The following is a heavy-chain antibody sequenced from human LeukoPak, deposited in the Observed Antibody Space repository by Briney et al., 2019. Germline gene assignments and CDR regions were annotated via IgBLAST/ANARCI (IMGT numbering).Heavy chain of an antibody. D-gene: IGHD3-9*01. CDR1: GGTFSSYA. CDR3: ASGINYFGYFDY. V-gene: IGHV1-69*06. CDR2: IIPIFGTA. J-gene: IGHJ4*02. Sequence: VASVKVSCKASGGTFSSYAISWVRQAPGQGLEWMGRIIPIFGTANYAQKLQGRVTITADKSTSTAYMELSSLRSEDTAVYYCASGINYFGYFDYWGQGTLVTVSS.